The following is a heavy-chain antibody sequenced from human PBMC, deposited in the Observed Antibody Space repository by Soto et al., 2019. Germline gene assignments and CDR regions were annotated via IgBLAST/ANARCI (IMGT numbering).Heavy chain of an antibody. CDR3: TRRRALYRSSWYGYYFDS. D-gene: IGHD6-13*01. CDR2: INHSGST. CDR1: GGSFSGYY. V-gene: IGHV4-34*01. Sequence: SETLSLTCAVYGGSFSGYYWSWIRQPPGKGLEWIGEINHSGSTNYNPSLKSRVTISVDTSKNQFSLKLSSVTAADTAVYYCTRRRALYRSSWYGYYFDSWGQGTLVTVSS. J-gene: IGHJ4*02.